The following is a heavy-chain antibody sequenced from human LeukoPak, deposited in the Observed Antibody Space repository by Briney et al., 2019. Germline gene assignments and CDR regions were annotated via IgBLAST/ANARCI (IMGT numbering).Heavy chain of an antibody. CDR3: ASLYPGEQQPDY. CDR1: GGTFSSYA. J-gene: IGHJ4*02. Sequence: SVTVSCKASGGTFSSYAISWVRQAPGQGLEWIGGIIPTLVKVNYAKKFHGRVTITTDESTSTAYMELSSLSSEDTAVYYCASLYPGEQQPDYWGQGTLVTVSS. V-gene: IGHV1-69*05. D-gene: IGHD6-13*01. CDR2: IIPTLVKV.